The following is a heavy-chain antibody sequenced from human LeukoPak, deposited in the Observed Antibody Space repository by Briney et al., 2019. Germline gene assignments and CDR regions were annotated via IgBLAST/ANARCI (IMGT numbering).Heavy chain of an antibody. CDR1: GYTFTSYG. V-gene: IGHV1-18*01. J-gene: IGHJ4*02. CDR2: ISAYNGNT. CDR3: ARERINYYGSGSYYSD. Sequence: ASVKVSCKASGYTFTSYGISWVRQAPGQGLEWMGWISAYNGNTNYAQKLQGRVTMTTDTSTSTAYMELRSLRSEDTAVYYCARERINYYGSGSYYSDWGQGTLVTVSS. D-gene: IGHD3-10*01.